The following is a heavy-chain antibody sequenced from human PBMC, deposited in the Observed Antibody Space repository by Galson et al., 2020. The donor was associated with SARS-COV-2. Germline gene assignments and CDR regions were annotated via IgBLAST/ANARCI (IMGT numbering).Heavy chain of an antibody. V-gene: IGHV4-31*03. D-gene: IGHD3-22*01. CDR3: ARYHYDNWVFDY. CDR1: GDSIISDAYY. Sequence: SETLSLTCTVSGDSIISDAYYWSWIRQHPGKGLEWIGYIFYTGSTYNNPSLKRRLTISLDTSKNQFSLKLSSVTAADTAVYYCARYHYDNWVFDYWGQGSLVTVSS. J-gene: IGHJ4*02. CDR2: IFYTGST.